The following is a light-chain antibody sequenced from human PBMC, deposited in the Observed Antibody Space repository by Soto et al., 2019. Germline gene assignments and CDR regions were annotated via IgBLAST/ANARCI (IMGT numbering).Light chain of an antibody. CDR3: ATWDESLNAWV. CDR2: SIN. Sequence: QSVLTQPPSASGTPGQGVTISCSGGSSNIGTNTVHWYQQLPGTAPKLVISSINQRPSGVPARFSGSKSGTSASLAISGLRSEDEADYYCATWDESLNAWVFGGGTKLTVL. CDR1: SSNIGTNT. J-gene: IGLJ3*02. V-gene: IGLV1-44*01.